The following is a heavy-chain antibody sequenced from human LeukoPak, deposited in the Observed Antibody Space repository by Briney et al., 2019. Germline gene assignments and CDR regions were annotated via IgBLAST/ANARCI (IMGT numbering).Heavy chain of an antibody. D-gene: IGHD5-24*01. CDR2: ISGSGGST. J-gene: IGHJ4*02. V-gene: IGHV3-23*01. CDR3: AKAGPYSDGWYYFDY. Sequence: GGSLRLSCAASGFTFSSYAMSWVRQAPGKGLEWVSGISGSGGSTNYADSVKGRFTISRDKSKNTLYLQMNSLRAEDTAVYYCAKAGPYSDGWYYFDYWGQGTLVTVSS. CDR1: GFTFSSYA.